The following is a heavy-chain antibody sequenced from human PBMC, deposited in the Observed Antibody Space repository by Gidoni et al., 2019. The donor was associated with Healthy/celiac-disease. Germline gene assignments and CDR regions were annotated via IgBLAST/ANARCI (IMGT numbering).Heavy chain of an antibody. CDR1: GGSFSGYY. V-gene: IGHV4-34*01. CDR3: ARVVVGATYGGDYFDY. D-gene: IGHD1-26*01. Sequence: QVQLQQWGAGLLKPSGTLSVSCAVYGGSFSGYYWNWIRQPPGKGLEWIGEINHSGSTNYNPSLKSRVTISVDTSKNQFSLKLSSVTAADTAVYYCARVVVGATYGGDYFDYWGQGTLVTVSS. CDR2: INHSGST. J-gene: IGHJ4*02.